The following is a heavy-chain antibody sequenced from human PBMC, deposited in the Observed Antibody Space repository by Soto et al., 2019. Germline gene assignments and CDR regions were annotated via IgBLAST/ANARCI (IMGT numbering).Heavy chain of an antibody. J-gene: IGHJ5*02. CDR1: GYTFTSYY. CDR2: INPSGGST. V-gene: IGHV1-46*01. Sequence: GASVKVSCKASGYTFTSYYMHWVRQAPGQGLEWMGIINPSGGSTSYAQKFQGRVTMTRDTSTSTVYMELSSLRSEDTAVYYCARECREQQLVPWFDPWGQGTLVTVSS. D-gene: IGHD6-13*01. CDR3: ARECREQQLVPWFDP.